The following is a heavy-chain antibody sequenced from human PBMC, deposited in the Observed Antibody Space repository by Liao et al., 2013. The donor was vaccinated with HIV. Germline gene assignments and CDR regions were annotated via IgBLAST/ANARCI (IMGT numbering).Heavy chain of an antibody. J-gene: IGHJ1*01. CDR1: GGSFSGYY. V-gene: IGHV4-34*01. Sequence: QVQLQQWGAGLLKPSETLSLTCAVYGGSFSGYYWSWIRQPPGKGLEWIGEINHSGSTNYNPSLKSRVTISEDTSKNQFSLKLSSVTAADTAVYYCARDAQWGMTNYFQHWARAPWSPSPQ. CDR3: ARDAQWGMTNYFQH. D-gene: IGHD1-26*01. CDR2: INHSGST.